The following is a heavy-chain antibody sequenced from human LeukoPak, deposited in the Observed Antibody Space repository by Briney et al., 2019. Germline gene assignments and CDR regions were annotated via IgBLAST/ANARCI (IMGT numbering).Heavy chain of an antibody. CDR1: GGSISSYY. D-gene: IGHD2-2*01. CDR2: IYTSGST. CDR3: ARRHCSSTSCYFDY. Sequence: PSETLSLTCAVSGGSISSYYWSWIRQPPGKGLEWIGYIYTSGSTNYNPSLKSRVTISVDTSKNQFSLKLSSVTAADTAVYYCARRHCSSTSCYFDYWGQGTLVTVSS. V-gene: IGHV4-4*09. J-gene: IGHJ4*02.